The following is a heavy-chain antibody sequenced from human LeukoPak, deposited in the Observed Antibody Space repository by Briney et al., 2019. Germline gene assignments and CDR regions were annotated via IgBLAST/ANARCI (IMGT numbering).Heavy chain of an antibody. CDR2: ISAYNGNT. J-gene: IGHJ4*02. V-gene: IGHV1-18*01. CDR1: GYTFTSYG. CDR3: ARALIYYDFWSGYYLSGY. Sequence: ASVKVSCKASGYTFTSYGISWVRQAPGQGLEWMGWISAYNGNTNYAQKLQGRVTMTTDTSTSTAYMELRSLRSDDTAVYYCARALIYYDFWSGYYLSGYWGQGTLVTVSS. D-gene: IGHD3-3*01.